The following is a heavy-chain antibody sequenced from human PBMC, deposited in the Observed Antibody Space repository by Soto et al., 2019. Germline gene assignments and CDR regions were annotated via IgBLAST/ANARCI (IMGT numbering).Heavy chain of an antibody. V-gene: IGHV1-18*01. CDR3: ARGATGGLEY. D-gene: IGHD1-1*01. CDR1: GYTFSRHG. J-gene: IGHJ4*02. CDR2: IRGYNGGT. Sequence: ASVKVSCKASGYTFSRHGITWVRQAPGQGLEWVGWIRGYNGGTNYAQNVQGRVTITTDTSTSTAYLELRLLRSDDTATYYCARGATGGLEYWGQGTQVTVSS.